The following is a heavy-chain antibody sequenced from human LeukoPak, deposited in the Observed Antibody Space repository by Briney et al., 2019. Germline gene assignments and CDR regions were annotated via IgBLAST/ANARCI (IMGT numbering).Heavy chain of an antibody. Sequence: ASVKVSCKASGYTFTSYGISWVRQAPGQGLEWMGWISAYNGNTNYAQKLQGRVTMTTDTSTSTAYMELRSLRSDDTAVYYCAREEGVDTAMVRGDGAFDIWGQGTMVTVSS. D-gene: IGHD5-18*01. J-gene: IGHJ3*02. CDR1: GYTFTSYG. CDR3: AREEGVDTAMVRGDGAFDI. V-gene: IGHV1-18*01. CDR2: ISAYNGNT.